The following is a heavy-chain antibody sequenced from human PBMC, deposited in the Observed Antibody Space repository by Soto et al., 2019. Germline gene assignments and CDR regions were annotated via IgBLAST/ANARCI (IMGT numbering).Heavy chain of an antibody. Sequence: EVKLVESGGGLVQTGGSLRLSCAASGFTFSEYWMSWVRQAPGKGLEWVANIRQDEGEMYYVDSVKGRFTISRDNTKNSLYLQMNSLRVEDTAVYFCARDVYHGYFDYWGQGTLVTVAS. V-gene: IGHV3-7*01. D-gene: IGHD1-20*01. CDR3: ARDVYHGYFDY. J-gene: IGHJ4*02. CDR1: GFTFSEYW. CDR2: IRQDEGEM.